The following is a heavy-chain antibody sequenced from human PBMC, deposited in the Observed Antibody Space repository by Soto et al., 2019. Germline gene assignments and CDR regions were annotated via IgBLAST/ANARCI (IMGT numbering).Heavy chain of an antibody. V-gene: IGHV4-34*01. Sequence: QVQLQQWGAGLLKPSETLSLTCAVYGGSFSGYYWSWIRQPPGKGLEWIGELNDSGGTNYNASLQSRVSISGDSSKNQFSLKLTFVTAADTAVYYCARARGGVQDWGQGTLVTVSS. D-gene: IGHD3-10*01. CDR1: GGSFSGYY. CDR3: ARARGGVQD. J-gene: IGHJ1*01. CDR2: LNDSGGT.